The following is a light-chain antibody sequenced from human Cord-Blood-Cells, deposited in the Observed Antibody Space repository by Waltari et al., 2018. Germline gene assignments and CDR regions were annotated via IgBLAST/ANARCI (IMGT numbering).Light chain of an antibody. Sequence: DIQMTQSPSSLSASVGDRVTITCQASQDISNSLNWYQQKPGKAPKLLIYDASNLETGVPSRFSGSGSGTDFTFTISSLQPEDIATYYCQQYDNHPLTFGEGTKVEIK. V-gene: IGKV1-33*01. CDR2: DAS. CDR3: QQYDNHPLT. CDR1: QDISNS. J-gene: IGKJ4*01.